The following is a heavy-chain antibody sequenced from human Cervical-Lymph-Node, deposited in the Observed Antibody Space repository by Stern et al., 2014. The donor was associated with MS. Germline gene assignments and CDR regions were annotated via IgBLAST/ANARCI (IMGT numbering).Heavy chain of an antibody. Sequence: VQLVESGPRVVKPSQTLSLSCTVSGGSVNDGGHYWTWIRQHPAKGLEWVGYISYSGSTIYSPSLKSRVTISLDTSKNHFSLNMTSVTAADTAMYFCASSGSYARYYFDLWGQGTLVTVSS. D-gene: IGHD1-26*01. J-gene: IGHJ4*01. V-gene: IGHV4-31*03. CDR2: ISYSGST. CDR3: ASSGSYARYYFDL. CDR1: GGSVNDGGHY.